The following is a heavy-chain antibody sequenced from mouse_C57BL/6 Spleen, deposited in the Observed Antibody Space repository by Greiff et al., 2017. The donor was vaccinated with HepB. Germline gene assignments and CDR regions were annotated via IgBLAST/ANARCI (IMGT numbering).Heavy chain of an antibody. CDR2: IHPNSGST. Sequence: VQLQQSGAELVKPGASVKLSCKASGYTFTSYWMHWVKQRPGQGLEWIGMIHPNSGSTNYNEKFKSKATLTVDKSSSTAYMQLSSLTSEDSAVYYCARWYYGSRYAMDYWGQGTSVTVSS. CDR1: GYTFTSYW. V-gene: IGHV1-64*01. J-gene: IGHJ4*01. D-gene: IGHD1-1*01. CDR3: ARWYYGSRYAMDY.